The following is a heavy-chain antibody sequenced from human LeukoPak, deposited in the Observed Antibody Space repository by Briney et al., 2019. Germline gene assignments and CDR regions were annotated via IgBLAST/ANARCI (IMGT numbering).Heavy chain of an antibody. CDR1: GFAFSTYA. CDR3: AKDRHEEQWLVSNWFDP. CDR2: ISGSGGST. J-gene: IGHJ5*02. V-gene: IGHV3-23*01. Sequence: GGSLRLSCAASGFAFSTYAMPWVRQAPGKGLEWVSAISGSGGSTYYADSVKGRFTISRDNSKNTLYLQMNSLRAEDTAVYYCAKDRHEEQWLVSNWFDPWGQGTLVTVSS. D-gene: IGHD6-19*01.